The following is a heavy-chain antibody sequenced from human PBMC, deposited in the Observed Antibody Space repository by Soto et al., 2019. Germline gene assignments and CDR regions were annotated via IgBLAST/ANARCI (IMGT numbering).Heavy chain of an antibody. CDR1: GFTFSSYA. Sequence: PGGSLRLSCAASGFTFSSYAMHWVRQAPGKGLEYVSAISSDGSSIYYADSVKGRFTISRDNSKNTLYLQMGSLRAEDMAVYYCARANWHYDYWGQGILVTVSS. CDR3: ARANWHYDY. CDR2: ISSDGSSI. J-gene: IGHJ4*02. D-gene: IGHD1-1*01. V-gene: IGHV3-64*02.